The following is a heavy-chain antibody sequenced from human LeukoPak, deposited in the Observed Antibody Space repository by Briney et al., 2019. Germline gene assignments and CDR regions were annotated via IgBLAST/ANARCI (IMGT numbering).Heavy chain of an antibody. CDR2: IYTSGST. Sequence: SETLSLTCTVSGGSISSYYWSWIRQPPGKGLEWIWYIYTSGSTNYNPSLKSRVTISVDTSKNQFSLKLSSVTTADTAVYYCARAGYCSSTSCSYYYGMDVWGPGTTVTVSS. D-gene: IGHD2-2*03. V-gene: IGHV4-4*09. CDR1: GGSISSYY. CDR3: ARAGYCSSTSCSYYYGMDV. J-gene: IGHJ6*02.